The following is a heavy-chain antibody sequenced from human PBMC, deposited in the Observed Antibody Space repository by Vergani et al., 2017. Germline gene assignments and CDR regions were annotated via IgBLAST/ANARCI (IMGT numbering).Heavy chain of an antibody. CDR3: AKAGDYEYFHP. CDR1: GFTFIMHA. J-gene: IGHJ1*01. CDR2: LSASDRRT. D-gene: IGHD2-21*02. Sequence: EVQLLESGGDLVQPGGSLRPSCAASGFTFIMHAMSWVRQAPGKGLEWVSTLSASDRRTHYADSVKGRFTISRDISKNTLFLHMNSLRPEDTAVYYCAKAGDYEYFHPWGQGTLVTVSS. V-gene: IGHV3-23*01.